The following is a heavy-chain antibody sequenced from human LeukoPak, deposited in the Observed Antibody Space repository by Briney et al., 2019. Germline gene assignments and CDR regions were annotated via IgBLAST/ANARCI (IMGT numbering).Heavy chain of an antibody. D-gene: IGHD3-9*01. CDR1: GGSISSYY. Sequence: SETLSLTCTVSGGSISSYYWSWIRQPAGKGLEWIGRIYTSGSTNYNPSLKSRVTISVDTSKNQFSLKLSSVTAADTAVYYCAGLWGDILTGYYNTNWFDPWGQGTLVTVSS. CDR2: IYTSGST. V-gene: IGHV4-4*07. CDR3: AGLWGDILTGYYNTNWFDP. J-gene: IGHJ5*02.